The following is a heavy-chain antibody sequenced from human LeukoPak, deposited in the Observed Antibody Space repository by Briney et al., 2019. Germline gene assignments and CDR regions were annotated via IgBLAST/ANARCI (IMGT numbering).Heavy chain of an antibody. CDR2: ISSSGGST. CDR3: TTSRDGYNEFDY. V-gene: IGHV3-23*01. Sequence: GGSLRLSCAASGFTFSSYAMNWVRQAPGKGLECVSVISSSGGSTYYADSVKGRFTISRNNSKNTLYLQMNSLRAEDTAVYYCTTSRDGYNEFDYWGQGTLVTVSS. D-gene: IGHD5-24*01. J-gene: IGHJ4*02. CDR1: GFTFSSYA.